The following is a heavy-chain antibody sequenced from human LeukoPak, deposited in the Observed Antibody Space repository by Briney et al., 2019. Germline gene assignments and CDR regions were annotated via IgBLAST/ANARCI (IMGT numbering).Heavy chain of an antibody. Sequence: GASVKVSCKASGYTFTSYYMHWVRQAPGQGLEWMGIINPSGGSTSYAQKFQGRVTMTRNTSISTAYMELSSLRSEDTAVYYCARVAITFGGVIMYNWFDPWGQGTLVTVSS. CDR3: ARVAITFGGVIMYNWFDP. V-gene: IGHV1-46*01. CDR1: GYTFTSYY. J-gene: IGHJ5*02. D-gene: IGHD3-16*02. CDR2: INPSGGST.